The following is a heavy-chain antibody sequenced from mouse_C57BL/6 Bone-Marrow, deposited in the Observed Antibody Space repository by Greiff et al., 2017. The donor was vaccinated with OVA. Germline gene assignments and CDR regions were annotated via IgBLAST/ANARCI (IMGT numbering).Heavy chain of an antibody. V-gene: IGHV1-26*01. CDR1: GYTFTDYY. CDR2: INPNNGGT. D-gene: IGHD2-1*01. Sequence: VQLQQSGPELVKPGASVKISCKASGYTFTDYYMNWVKQSHGKSLEWIGDINPNNGGTSYNQKFKGKATLTVDKSSSTAYMELRSLTSEDSAVYYCARGEGIYYGNYEAMDYWGQGTSVTVSS. CDR3: ARGEGIYYGNYEAMDY. J-gene: IGHJ4*01.